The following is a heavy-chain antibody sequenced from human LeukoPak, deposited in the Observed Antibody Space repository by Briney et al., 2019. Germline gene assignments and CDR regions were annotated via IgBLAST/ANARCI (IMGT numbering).Heavy chain of an antibody. CDR2: INHSGST. CDR1: GVSFSGYY. CDR3: ARDNRPDHDYDIRSHFYY. Sequence: PSETLSLTCAAYGVSFSGYYRSWIRQPPGKGLEWIGEINHSGSTNYNPSLKSRVTISVDTSKNQFSLKLSSVTAADTAVYYCARDNRPDHDYDIRSHFYYWGQGTLVTVSS. J-gene: IGHJ4*02. D-gene: IGHD4/OR15-4a*01. V-gene: IGHV4-34*01.